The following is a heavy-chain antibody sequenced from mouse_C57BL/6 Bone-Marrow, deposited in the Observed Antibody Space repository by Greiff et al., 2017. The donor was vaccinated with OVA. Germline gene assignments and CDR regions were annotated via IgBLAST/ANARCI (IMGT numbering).Heavy chain of an antibody. CDR1: GFTFSDAW. V-gene: IGHV6-6*01. J-gene: IGHJ4*01. Sequence: EVKLMESGGGLVQPGGSMKLSCAASGFTFSDAWMDWVRQSPEKGLEWVAEIRNKDNNHATYYAESGTGRFTISRADSKRRFYLKINSVRAEDTGIYDCTVRLLIRGVVGASYAMDYWGQGTSVTVSS. CDR2: IRNKDNNHAT. CDR3: TVRLLIRGVVGASYAMDY. D-gene: IGHD1-1*01.